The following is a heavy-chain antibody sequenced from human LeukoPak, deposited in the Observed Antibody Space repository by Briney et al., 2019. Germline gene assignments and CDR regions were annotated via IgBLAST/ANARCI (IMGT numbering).Heavy chain of an antibody. D-gene: IGHD3-16*01. J-gene: IGHJ4*02. V-gene: IGHV4-39*01. CDR2: IYYSGST. Sequence: SETLSLTCTVSGGSISSSSYYWGWIRQPPGKGLEWIGSIYYSGSTYYNPSLKSRVTISVDTSKNQFSLKLSSVTAADTAVYYCARLQYDYVWGSSAPASPYYFDYWGQGTLVTVSS. CDR1: GGSISSSSYY. CDR3: ARLQYDYVWGSSAPASPYYFDY.